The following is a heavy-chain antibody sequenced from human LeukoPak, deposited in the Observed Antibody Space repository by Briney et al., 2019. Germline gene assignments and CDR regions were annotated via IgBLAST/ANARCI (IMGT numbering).Heavy chain of an antibody. J-gene: IGHJ4*02. V-gene: IGHV6-1*01. CDR2: TYYRSKWYN. Sequence: SQTLSLTCAISGDSVSSNSVAWNWIRQSPSRGLEWLGRTYYRSKWYNDYAVSVKSRITINPDTSKNQFSLQLNSVTPEDTAVYYCAREHIAAAGFFDYWGQGTLVTVSS. CDR1: GDSVSSNSVA. CDR3: AREHIAAAGFFDY. D-gene: IGHD6-13*01.